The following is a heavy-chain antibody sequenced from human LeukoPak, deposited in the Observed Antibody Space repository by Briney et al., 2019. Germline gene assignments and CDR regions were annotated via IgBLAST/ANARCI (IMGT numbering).Heavy chain of an antibody. CDR3: ARHSSGYYHYDY. Sequence: GGSLRLSCAASGFTFSSYWMHWVRQAPGKGLVWVSRINSDGRGTSYADSVKGRFTISRDNSKNTLHLQVNSLRAEDTAVYYCARHSSGYYHYDYWGPGTPVTVAS. D-gene: IGHD3-22*01. V-gene: IGHV3-74*01. CDR2: INSDGRGT. CDR1: GFTFSSYW. J-gene: IGHJ4*02.